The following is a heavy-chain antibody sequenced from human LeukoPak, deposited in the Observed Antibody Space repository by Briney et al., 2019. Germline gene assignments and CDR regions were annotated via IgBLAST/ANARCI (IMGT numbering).Heavy chain of an antibody. J-gene: IGHJ3*02. CDR2: MNPNSGNT. Sequence: GASVKVSCKASGYTFTSYDINWVRQATGQGLEWMGWMNPNSGNTGYAQKFQGRVTMTRNTSISTAYMELSSLRSEDTAVYYCARVMDYDILTGYSDAFDIWGQGTMVTVSS. CDR1: GYTFTSYD. V-gene: IGHV1-8*01. D-gene: IGHD3-9*01. CDR3: ARVMDYDILTGYSDAFDI.